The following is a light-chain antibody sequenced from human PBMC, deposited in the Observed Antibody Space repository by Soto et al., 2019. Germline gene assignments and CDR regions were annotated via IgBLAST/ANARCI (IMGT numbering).Light chain of an antibody. J-gene: IGLJ3*02. CDR1: SSNIGSNT. CDR2: SDN. Sequence: QSVLTQPPSASATPGQRVTISCSGSSSNIGSNTVTWYQQLPGTAPKVLIYSDNRRPSGVPDRFSGSTSGTSASLAISGLQSEDETDYYCSAWDDRLNGWVFGVGTKLTVL. V-gene: IGLV1-44*01. CDR3: SAWDDRLNGWV.